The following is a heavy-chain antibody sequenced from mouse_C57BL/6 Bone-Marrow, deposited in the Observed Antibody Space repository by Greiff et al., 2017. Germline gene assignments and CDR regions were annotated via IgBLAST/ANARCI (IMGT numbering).Heavy chain of an antibody. CDR1: GFTFSDYG. D-gene: IGHD3-3*01. CDR2: IRRDSSTI. Sequence: EVQGVESGGGLVKPGGSLKLSCAASGFTFSDYGMHWVRQAPEKGLEWVAYIRRDSSTIYYADTVKGRFTVSRDNAEITLLLPMASLRSEGTAVYYCARYLGDYWGQGTTLTVSS. CDR3: ARYLGDY. V-gene: IGHV5-17*01. J-gene: IGHJ2*01.